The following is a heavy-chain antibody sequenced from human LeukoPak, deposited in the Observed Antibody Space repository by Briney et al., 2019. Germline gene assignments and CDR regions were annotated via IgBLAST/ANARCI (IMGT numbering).Heavy chain of an antibody. CDR2: IKQDGSEK. CDR3: ARVVRLRSLGHYYDSSGSFAFDI. D-gene: IGHD3-22*01. CDR1: GFTFSSYW. J-gene: IGHJ3*02. V-gene: IGHV3-7*01. Sequence: SGGSLRLSCAASGFTFSSYWMSWVRQAPGKRLEWVANIKQDGSEKYYVDSVKGRFTISRDNAKNSLYLQMNSLRAEDTAVYYCARVVRLRSLGHYYDSSGSFAFDIWGQGTMVTVSS.